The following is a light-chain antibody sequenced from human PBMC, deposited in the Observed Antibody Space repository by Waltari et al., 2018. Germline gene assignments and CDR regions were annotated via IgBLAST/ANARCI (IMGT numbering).Light chain of an antibody. V-gene: IGKV3-15*01. CDR1: QSVSSN. CDR2: GAS. Sequence: ETGMTQSPDTLSVSAGESATISCRASQSVSSNLAWYQHKPGQAPRLLIYGASIRATGIPARFSGSGSGTEFTLTISSLQSEDFAVYYCQQYNNWPLTFGGGTKVEIK. J-gene: IGKJ4*01. CDR3: QQYNNWPLT.